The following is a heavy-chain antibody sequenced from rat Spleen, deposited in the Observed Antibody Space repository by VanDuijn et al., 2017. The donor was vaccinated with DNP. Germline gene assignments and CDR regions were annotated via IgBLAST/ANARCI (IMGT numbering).Heavy chain of an antibody. CDR3: ERQGPAITTRYFDY. Sequence: EVQLVESGGGLVQPGRSLKLSCAASGFTFSNYDMAWVRQAPTTGLEWVASINPDGGSTHYRDSVKGRFTISRDNTENTVYLQMNSLRSEDTATYYCERQGPAITTRYFDYWGQGVMVTVSS. J-gene: IGHJ2*01. CDR1: GFTFSNYD. V-gene: IGHV5S13*01. D-gene: IGHD1-4*01. CDR2: INPDGGST.